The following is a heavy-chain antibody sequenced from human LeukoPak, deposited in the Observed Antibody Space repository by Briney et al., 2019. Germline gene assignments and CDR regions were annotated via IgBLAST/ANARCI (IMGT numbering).Heavy chain of an antibody. CDR1: GFTLSSYA. CDR3: AKEIYYFDSSGLDY. J-gene: IGHJ4*02. V-gene: IGHV3-23*01. D-gene: IGHD3-22*01. Sequence: GGSLRLSCAAAGFTLSSYAMSWVRQAPGKGLEWVSAISGNGGSTYYADSVKGRFTISRDNSKNTLYLQLNSLRADDTAVYYCAKEIYYFDSSGLDYWGQGTLVTVSS. CDR2: ISGNGGST.